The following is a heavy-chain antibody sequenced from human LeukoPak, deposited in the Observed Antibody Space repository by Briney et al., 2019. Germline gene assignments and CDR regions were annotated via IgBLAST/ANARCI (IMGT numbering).Heavy chain of an antibody. J-gene: IGHJ6*02. D-gene: IGHD6-13*01. CDR2: IYYSGGT. CDR1: GGSISSYY. Sequence: SETLSLTCTVSGGSISSYYWSWIRQPPGKGLEWIGYIYYSGGTNYNPSLKSRVTISVDTSKNQFSLKLSSVTAADTAVYYCARDRSVAAAGDYYYYYGMDVWGQGTTVTVSS. CDR3: ARDRSVAAAGDYYYYYGMDV. V-gene: IGHV4-59*01.